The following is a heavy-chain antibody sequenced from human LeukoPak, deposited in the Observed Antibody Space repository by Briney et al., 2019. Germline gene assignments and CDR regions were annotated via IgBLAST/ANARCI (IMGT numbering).Heavy chain of an antibody. Sequence: GGSLRLSCAASGFTFSSYSMNWVRQAPGKGLEWVSSISSSSSYIYYADSVKGRFTISRDNAKNSLYLQMNSLRAEDTAVYYCARVLGIAAAGNEYWGQGTLVTVSS. CDR1: GFTFSSYS. CDR2: ISSSSSYI. V-gene: IGHV3-21*01. J-gene: IGHJ4*02. CDR3: ARVLGIAAAGNEY. D-gene: IGHD6-13*01.